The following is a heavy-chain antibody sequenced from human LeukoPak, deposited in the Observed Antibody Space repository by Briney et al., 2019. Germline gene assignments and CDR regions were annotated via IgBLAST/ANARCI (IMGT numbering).Heavy chain of an antibody. CDR1: GFTFSSSW. CDR2: IKQDGTEK. D-gene: IGHD2-8*01. V-gene: IGHV3-7*01. Sequence: GALRLSCAASGFTFSSSWMSWVRQAPGKGLEWAANIKQDGTEKYYVDSVKGRFTISRDNAKNSLYLQMNSLRAEDTAVYYCARDMYGGTDYWGQGTLVTVSS. J-gene: IGHJ4*02. CDR3: ARDMYGGTDY.